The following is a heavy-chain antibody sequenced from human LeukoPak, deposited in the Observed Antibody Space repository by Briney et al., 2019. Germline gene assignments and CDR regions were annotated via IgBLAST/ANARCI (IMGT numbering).Heavy chain of an antibody. V-gene: IGHV3-74*01. CDR3: AKEGRSLQTY. CDR1: GNYW. D-gene: IGHD5-24*01. Sequence: GGSLRLSCAASGNYWMHWVRQVPGKGLVWVSHINSDGSWTSYADSVKGRFTISKDNAKNTVYLQMSSLRAEDTAVYYCAKEGRSLQTYWGQGTLVTVSS. CDR2: INSDGSWT. J-gene: IGHJ4*02.